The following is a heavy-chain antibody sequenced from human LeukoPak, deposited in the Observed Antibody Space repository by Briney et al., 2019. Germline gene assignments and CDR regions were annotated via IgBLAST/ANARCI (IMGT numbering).Heavy chain of an antibody. J-gene: IGHJ5*02. CDR3: ARRHRRGALLWFGKLFYWFDP. V-gene: IGHV4-39*01. CDR1: GGSISSSSYY. Sequence: SSETLSLTCTVSGGSISSSSYYWGWIRQPPGKGLEWIGSIYYSGSTYYNPSLKSRVTISVDTSKNQFSLKLSSVTAADTAVYYCARRHRRGALLWFGKLFYWFDPWGQGTLVTVSS. D-gene: IGHD3-10*01. CDR2: IYYSGST.